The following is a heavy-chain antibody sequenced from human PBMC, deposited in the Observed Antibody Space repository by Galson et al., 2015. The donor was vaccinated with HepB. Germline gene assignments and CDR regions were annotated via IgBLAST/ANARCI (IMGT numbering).Heavy chain of an antibody. CDR3: AKAGCSSTSCYYEADYYYYMDV. CDR1: GFTFSSYA. CDR2: ISGSGGST. D-gene: IGHD2-2*01. V-gene: IGHV3-23*01. Sequence: SLRLSCAASGFTFSSYAMSWVRQAPGKGLEWVSAISGSGGSTYYADSVKGRFTISRDNSKNTLYLQMNSLRAEDTAVYYCAKAGCSSTSCYYEADYYYYMDVWGKGTTVTVSS. J-gene: IGHJ6*03.